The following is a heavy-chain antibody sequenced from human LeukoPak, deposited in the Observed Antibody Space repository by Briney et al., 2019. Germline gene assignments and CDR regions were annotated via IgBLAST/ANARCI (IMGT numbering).Heavy chain of an antibody. V-gene: IGHV4-31*03. J-gene: IGHJ4*02. Sequence: SETLSLTCTVSGGSISSGGYYWSWIRQHPGKGLEWIGYIYYSGSTYYNPSLKSRVTISVDTSKNQFSLKLSSVTAADTAAYYCARDRSSSWYDYWGQGTLVTVSS. CDR3: ARDRSSSWYDY. CDR1: GGSISSGGYY. CDR2: IYYSGST. D-gene: IGHD6-13*01.